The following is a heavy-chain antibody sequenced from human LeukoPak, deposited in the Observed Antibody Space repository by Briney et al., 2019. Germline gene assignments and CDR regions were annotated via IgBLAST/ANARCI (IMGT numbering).Heavy chain of an antibody. CDR1: GFTFDDYG. Sequence: GGSLRLSCAASGFTFDDYGMSWVRQAPGKGLEWVANIRQDGSEKYYVDSVRGRFTISRDNAKNSLYLQMNSLRAEDTAVYYCARVASDAFDIWGQGTMVTVSS. CDR2: IRQDGSEK. D-gene: IGHD5-12*01. CDR3: ARVASDAFDI. J-gene: IGHJ3*02. V-gene: IGHV3-7*01.